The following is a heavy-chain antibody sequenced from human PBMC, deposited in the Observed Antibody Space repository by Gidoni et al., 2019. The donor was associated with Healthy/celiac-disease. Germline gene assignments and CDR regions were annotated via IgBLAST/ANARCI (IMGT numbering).Heavy chain of an antibody. CDR2: IIPIFGTA. Sequence: QVQLVQSGAEVKKPGSSVKVSCKASGGTFSSYAISWVRQAPGQGLEWMGGIIPIFGTANYAQKFQGRVTITADESTSTAYMELSSLRSEDTAVYYCARVLSPSGFAPVLYYYGMDVWGQGTTVTVSS. V-gene: IGHV1-69*01. CDR3: ARVLSPSGFAPVLYYYGMDV. J-gene: IGHJ6*02. CDR1: GGTFSSYA.